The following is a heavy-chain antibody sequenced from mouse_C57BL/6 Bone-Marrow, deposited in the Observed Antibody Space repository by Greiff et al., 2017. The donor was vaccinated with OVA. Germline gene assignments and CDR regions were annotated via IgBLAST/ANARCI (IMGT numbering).Heavy chain of an antibody. CDR3: ARRPITTVVVWYWYFDV. Sequence: QVQLKESGPGLVAPSQSLSITCTVSGFSLTSYAISWVRQPPGKGLAWLGVIWTGGGTNYNSALKSRLSISKDNSKSQVFLKMNSLQTDDTARYYCARRPITTVVVWYWYFDVWGTGTTVTVSS. CDR1: GFSLTSYA. CDR2: IWTGGGT. D-gene: IGHD1-1*01. V-gene: IGHV2-9-1*01. J-gene: IGHJ1*03.